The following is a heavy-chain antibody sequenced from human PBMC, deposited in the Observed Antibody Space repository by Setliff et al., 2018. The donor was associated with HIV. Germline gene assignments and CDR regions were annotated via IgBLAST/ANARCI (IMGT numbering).Heavy chain of an antibody. CDR1: GGSISSGSYY. D-gene: IGHD3-22*01. J-gene: IGHJ4*02. CDR2: IYTSGST. V-gene: IGHV4-61*09. Sequence: KTSETLSLTCTVSGGSISSGSYYWSWIRQPAGKGLEWIGHIYTSGSTNYNPSLKSRVTISVDTSKNQFSLKLSSVTAADTAVYYCARPTHYYYDSSGWGTRYYFDYWGQGTLVTVSS. CDR3: ARPTHYYYDSSGWGTRYYFDY.